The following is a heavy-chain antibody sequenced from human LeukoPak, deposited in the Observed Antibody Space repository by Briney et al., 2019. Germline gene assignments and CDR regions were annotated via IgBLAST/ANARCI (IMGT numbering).Heavy chain of an antibody. CDR1: GGSFSGYY. D-gene: IGHD6-19*01. CDR2: INHSGST. Sequence: PSETLSLTCAVYGGSFSGYYWSWIRQPPGKGLEWIGEINHSGSTNYNPSLKSRVTISVDTSKNQFSLKLSSVTAADTAVYYCARLAGYSSGWYRYWGQGTLVTVPS. V-gene: IGHV4-34*01. J-gene: IGHJ4*02. CDR3: ARLAGYSSGWYRY.